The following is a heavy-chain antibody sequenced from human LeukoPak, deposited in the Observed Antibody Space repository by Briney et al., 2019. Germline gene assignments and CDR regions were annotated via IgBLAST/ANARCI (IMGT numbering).Heavy chain of an antibody. J-gene: IGHJ4*02. CDR1: GFTFSSYG. CDR2: IRYDGSNK. V-gene: IGHV3-30*02. D-gene: IGHD3-22*01. CDR3: AREGRYYDSSGYFEYFFDH. Sequence: GGSLRLSCAASGFTFSSYGMHWVRQAPGKGLEWVAFIRYDGSNKYYADSVKGRFTISRDNSKNTLYLQMNSLRVEDTGVYYCAREGRYYDSSGYFEYFFDHWGQGTLVTVSS.